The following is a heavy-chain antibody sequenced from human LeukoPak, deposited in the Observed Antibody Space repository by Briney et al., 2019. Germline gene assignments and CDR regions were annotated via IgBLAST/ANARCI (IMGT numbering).Heavy chain of an antibody. CDR3: ARGGGYGTGKRGWVYYYMDV. D-gene: IGHD3-22*01. CDR1: GGSFSGYY. J-gene: IGHJ6*03. CDR2: INHSGST. Sequence: SETLSLTCAVYGGSFSGYYWSWIRQPPGKGLEWIGEINHSGSTNYNPSLKSRVTISVDTSKNQFSLKLSSVTAADTAVYYCARGGGYGTGKRGWVYYYMDVWGKGTTVTVSS. V-gene: IGHV4-34*01.